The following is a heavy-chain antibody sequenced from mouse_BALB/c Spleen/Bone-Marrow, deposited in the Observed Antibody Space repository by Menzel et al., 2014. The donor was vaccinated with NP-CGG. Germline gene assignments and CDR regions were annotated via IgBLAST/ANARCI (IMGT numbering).Heavy chain of an antibody. V-gene: IGHV5-4*02. CDR2: ISGGGSYT. J-gene: IGHJ3*01. D-gene: IGHD2-14*01. CDR1: GFTFSDYY. Sequence: EVMLVESGGDLVKPGGSLKLSCAASGFTFSDYYMYWVRQTPEKRLEWVATISGGGSYTYYPDSVKGRFTISRDNAKNNLYLHMSSLKSEDTAMYYCARDGDYKYAWFAYWGQGTLVTVSA. CDR3: ARDGDYKYAWFAY.